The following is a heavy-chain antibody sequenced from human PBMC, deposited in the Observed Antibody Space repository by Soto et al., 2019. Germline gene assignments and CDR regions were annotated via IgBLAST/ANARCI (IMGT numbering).Heavy chain of an antibody. CDR2: ISGYDANT. J-gene: IGHJ6*02. CDR1: GYTFTSYG. CDR3: ARDSVGATTYYYGMDV. D-gene: IGHD1-26*01. Sequence: QVQLVQSGAEVKKPGASVKVSCKASGYTFTSYGISWVRQAPGQGLEWMGWISGYDANTNHAQKLQGRLAMTTDTSTSTAYMELRSLRSDDTAVYYCARDSVGATTYYYGMDVWGQGTTVTVSS. V-gene: IGHV1-18*01.